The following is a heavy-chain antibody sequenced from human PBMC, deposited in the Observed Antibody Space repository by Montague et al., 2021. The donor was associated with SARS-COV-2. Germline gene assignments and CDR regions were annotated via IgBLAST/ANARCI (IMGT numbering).Heavy chain of an antibody. CDR2: IAYSGVT. CDR1: CGAISSYD. J-gene: IGHJ6*02. D-gene: IGHD2-2*01. CDR3: ANFRRTQLLFGTLYYGMDV. V-gene: IGHV4-59*01. Sequence: SETLSLTCTGSCGAISSYDWSFLRRRPGRGLQWSGDIAYSGVTNYNPSLNSRVTISVDTSKNHFTLGLSSVTAADTAVYYCANFRRTQLLFGTLYYGMDVWGQGTKVTVTS.